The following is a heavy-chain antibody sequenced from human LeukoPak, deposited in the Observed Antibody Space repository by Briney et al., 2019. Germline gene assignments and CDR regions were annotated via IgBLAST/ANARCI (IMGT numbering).Heavy chain of an antibody. Sequence: SETLSLTCIVSGGSINDKDYYWGWIRQSPTKGLEWIASIDFTGNTIYSPSLKSRATISVDVSKNQFSLNLSSLTAADTGLYFCARQTTYYYERSGYRQQISFDTWGRRTLVTVSS. J-gene: IGHJ4*02. CDR1: GGSINDKDYY. V-gene: IGHV4-39*01. CDR3: ARQTTYYYERSGYRQQISFDT. D-gene: IGHD3-22*01. CDR2: IDFTGNT.